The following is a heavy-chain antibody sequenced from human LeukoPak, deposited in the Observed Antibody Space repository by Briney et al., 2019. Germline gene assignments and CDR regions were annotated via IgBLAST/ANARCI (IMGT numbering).Heavy chain of an antibody. CDR3: ARDLGQYYDTSDNWFDP. CDR1: GFTFSSYE. J-gene: IGHJ5*02. D-gene: IGHD3-22*01. V-gene: IGHV3-48*03. CDR2: ISSSGSTI. Sequence: GGSLRLSCAAPGFTFSSYEMYGVRQAPGKGLAWVSYISSSGSTIYYADSVKGRFTISRDNAKNTLNLQMNSLRAEDTAVYYCARDLGQYYDTSDNWFDPWGQGTLVTVSS.